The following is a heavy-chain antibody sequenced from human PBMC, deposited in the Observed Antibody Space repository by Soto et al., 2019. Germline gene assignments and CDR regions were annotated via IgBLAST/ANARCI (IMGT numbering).Heavy chain of an antibody. V-gene: IGHV4-61*01. Sequence: SETLSLTCTISGGSVSSGTYYWSWILQPPGKGLEFIAYIAYSGNTNFNPSLKSRVTISGDTSKNQFSLKLTSVTAADTAVYYCARGLVFWTGFDPWGQGTLVTVSS. CDR2: IAYSGNT. D-gene: IGHD3-3*01. CDR1: GGSVSSGTYY. CDR3: ARGLVFWTGFDP. J-gene: IGHJ5*02.